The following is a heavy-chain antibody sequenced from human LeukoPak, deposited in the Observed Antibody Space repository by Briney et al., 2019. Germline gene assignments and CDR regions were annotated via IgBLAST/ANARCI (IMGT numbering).Heavy chain of an antibody. V-gene: IGHV1-8*03. CDR2: MNPNRGNT. Sequence: ASVKVSCKASGYTFTSYDINWVRQATGQGLEWMGWMNPNRGNTGYAQKFQGRVTITRNTSISTAYMELSSLRSEDTAVYYCARGNNYYYYMDVWGKGTTVTVSS. CDR3: ARGNNYYYYMDV. CDR1: GYTFTSYD. J-gene: IGHJ6*03.